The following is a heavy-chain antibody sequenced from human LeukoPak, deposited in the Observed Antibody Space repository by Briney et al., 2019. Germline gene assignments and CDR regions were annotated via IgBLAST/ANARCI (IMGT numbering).Heavy chain of an antibody. CDR1: GGSLSFYY. V-gene: IGHV4-34*10. CDR3: AGGWELL. D-gene: IGHD1-26*01. CDR2: ISQNGDS. Sequence: SETLSLTCGVSGGSLSFYYWSWIRQSPGKGLEWIAEISQNGDSNYNMSLKSRVTMSVDTSKNQFSLKLSSVTAADTAVYYCAGGWELLWGQGTLVTVSS. J-gene: IGHJ4*02.